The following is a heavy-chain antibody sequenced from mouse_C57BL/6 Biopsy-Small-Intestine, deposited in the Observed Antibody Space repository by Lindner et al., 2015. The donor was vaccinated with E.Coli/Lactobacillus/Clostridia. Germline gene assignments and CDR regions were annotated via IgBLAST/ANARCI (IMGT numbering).Heavy chain of an antibody. D-gene: IGHD1-1*01. CDR3: ARSGNYYRSTYDY. V-gene: IGHV1-7*01. J-gene: IGHJ2*01. CDR1: GYTFANYW. Sequence: VQLQESGAELAKPGASVKLSCKASGYTFANYWMHWVKQRPGQGLEWIGYINPASGYSKYNQKFKDKATLTADKSSSTAYMQLNSLTSDDSAVYYCARSGNYYRSTYDYWGQGTTLTVSS. CDR2: INPASGYS.